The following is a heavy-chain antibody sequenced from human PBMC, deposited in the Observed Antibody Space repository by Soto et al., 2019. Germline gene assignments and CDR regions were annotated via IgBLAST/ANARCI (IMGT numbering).Heavy chain of an antibody. CDR3: GRGARVRGMDV. D-gene: IGHD3-3*01. V-gene: IGHV4-34*01. J-gene: IGHJ6*01. Sequence: PSETLSLTCAVYGGSFSSYYWSWIRQPPGKGLEWIGEINHSGSTNYNPYLKSRVTISVDTSKNQFSLKVRSVTPADTAVYYCGRGARVRGMDVWGQGTTVTVCS. CDR2: INHSGST. CDR1: GGSFSSYY.